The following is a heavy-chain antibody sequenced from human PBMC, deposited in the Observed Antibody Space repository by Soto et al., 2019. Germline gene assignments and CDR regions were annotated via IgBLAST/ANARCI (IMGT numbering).Heavy chain of an antibody. CDR3: ARSGYSSGWYLYYYYGMDV. D-gene: IGHD6-19*01. CDR2: IYYSGST. CDR1: GGSISSYY. V-gene: IGHV4-59*01. Sequence: KPSETLSLTCTVSGGSISSYYWSWIRQPPGKGQEWIGYIYYSGSTNYNPSLKSRVTISVDTSKNQFSLKLSSVTAADTAVYYCARSGYSSGWYLYYYYGMDVWGQGTTVTVSS. J-gene: IGHJ6*02.